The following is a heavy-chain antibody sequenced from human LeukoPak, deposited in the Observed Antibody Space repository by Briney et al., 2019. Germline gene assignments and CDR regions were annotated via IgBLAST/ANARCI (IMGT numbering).Heavy chain of an antibody. CDR3: TRDRSWFGELYSNWFDP. V-gene: IGHV3-49*03. CDR1: GFTFGDYA. J-gene: IGHJ5*02. CDR2: IRSKAYGGTT. Sequence: PGGSLRLSCTASGFTFGDYAMSWFRQAPGKGLEWVGFIRSKAYGGTTEYAASVKGRFTISGDDSKSIAYLQMNSLKTEDTAVYYCTRDRSWFGELYSNWFDPWGQGTLVTVSS. D-gene: IGHD3-10*01.